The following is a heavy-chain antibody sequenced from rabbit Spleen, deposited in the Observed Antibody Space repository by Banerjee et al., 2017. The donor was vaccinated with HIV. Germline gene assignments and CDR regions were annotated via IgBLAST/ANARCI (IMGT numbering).Heavy chain of an antibody. Sequence: QSLEESGGDMVKPGASLTLTCTASGFSFSSSYYICWVRQAPGKGPEWIGCIYPDGSGSTAYANWAKGRFTISKASSATVTLQMTSLTAADTATYFCARGSAAMTMMITGFYLNLWGPGHPGHRL. CDR3: ARGSAAMTMMITGFYLNL. J-gene: IGHJ4*01. V-gene: IGHV1S40*01. D-gene: IGHD2-1*01. CDR1: GFSFSSSYY. CDR2: IYPDGSGST.